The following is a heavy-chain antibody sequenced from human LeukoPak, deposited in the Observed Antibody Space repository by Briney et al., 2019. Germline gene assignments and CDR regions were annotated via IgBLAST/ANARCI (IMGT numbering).Heavy chain of an antibody. D-gene: IGHD2-2*01. V-gene: IGHV1-69*04. CDR1: GGTFSSYA. CDR2: IIPILGIA. J-gene: IGHJ6*02. CDR3: ARDCSSTSCCLYCMDV. Sequence: SVKVSCKASGGTFSSYAISCVRQAPGQGLEWMGRIIPILGIANYAQKFQGRVTITADKSTSTAYMELSSLRSEDTAVYYCARDCSSTSCCLYCMDVWGQGTTVTVSS.